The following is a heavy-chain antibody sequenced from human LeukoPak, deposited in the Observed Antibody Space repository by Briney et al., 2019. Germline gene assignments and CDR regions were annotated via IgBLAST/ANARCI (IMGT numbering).Heavy chain of an antibody. V-gene: IGHV3-74*01. J-gene: IGHJ6*03. D-gene: IGHD2-15*01. CDR1: GFSFSNYW. Sequence: GGSLRLSCAASGFSFSNYWMHWVRQAPGKGLVWVSRINSDGSSTTYADSVKGRFTISRDNAKNTLYLQMNSLRAEDTAVYYCARGAFLVAATPLYYYYYMDVWGKGTTVTISS. CDR2: INSDGSST. CDR3: ARGAFLVAATPLYYYYYMDV.